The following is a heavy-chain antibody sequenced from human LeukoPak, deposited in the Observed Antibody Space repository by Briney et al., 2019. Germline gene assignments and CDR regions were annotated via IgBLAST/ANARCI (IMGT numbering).Heavy chain of an antibody. D-gene: IGHD2-2*01. J-gene: IGHJ5*02. CDR1: GGSISSYY. CDR2: IYYSGST. V-gene: IGHV4-59*01. Sequence: SETLSFTCTVSGGSISSYYWSWIRQPPGKGLEWIGYIYYSGSTNYNPSLKSRVSISVDTSKNQFSLKLSSVTAADTAVYYCASQIPAADMGSFDPWGQGTLVTVSS. CDR3: ASQIPAADMGSFDP.